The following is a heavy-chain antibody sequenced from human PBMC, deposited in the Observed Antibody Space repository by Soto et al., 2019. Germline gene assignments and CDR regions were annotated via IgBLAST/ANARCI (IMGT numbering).Heavy chain of an antibody. Sequence: QVQLVQSGAEVKKPGSAVNVSCKASGGIFSSYAISWVRQAPGQGLEWMGGIIPTLDTANYAQKLPARVTITADESTSSAYTELTTLRSEDTDVYYCARDSGRTKVAFGMDVWGQGTTVTVSS. CDR2: IIPTLDTA. V-gene: IGHV1-69*01. CDR1: GGIFSSYA. J-gene: IGHJ6*02. CDR3: ARDSGRTKVAFGMDV. D-gene: IGHD3-10*01.